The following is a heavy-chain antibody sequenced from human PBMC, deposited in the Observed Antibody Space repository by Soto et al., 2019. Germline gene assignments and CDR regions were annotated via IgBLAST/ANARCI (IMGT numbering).Heavy chain of an antibody. V-gene: IGHV3-23*01. D-gene: IGHD1-26*01. Sequence: EVQLLESGGGLVQPGGSLRLSCAASGFTFSSYAMIWVRQAPGKGLEWGSAISGSGGSTYYADSVKGRFTISRDNSKNTLYVQMNSLRAEDRAVYYCAKDAQWELLLRYFDYWGQGTLVTVSS. CDR2: ISGSGGST. J-gene: IGHJ4*02. CDR3: AKDAQWELLLRYFDY. CDR1: GFTFSSYA.